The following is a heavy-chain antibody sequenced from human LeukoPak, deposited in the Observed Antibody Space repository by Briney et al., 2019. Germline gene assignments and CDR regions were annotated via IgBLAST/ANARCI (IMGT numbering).Heavy chain of an antibody. CDR3: ARHYYYDSSGYYPGLYYFDY. Sequence: SETLSLTCTVSGGSNYWSWIRQPPGKGLEWIGYIHYSGSTSYNPSLKSRVTISIDTSKNQFSLKLNSVTAADTAVYYCARHYYYDSSGYYPGLYYFDYWGQGTLITVSS. CDR2: IHYSGST. J-gene: IGHJ4*02. D-gene: IGHD3-22*01. V-gene: IGHV4-59*08. CDR1: GGSNY.